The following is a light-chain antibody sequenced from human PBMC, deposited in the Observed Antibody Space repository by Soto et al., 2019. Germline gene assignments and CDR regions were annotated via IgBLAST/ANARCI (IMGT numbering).Light chain of an antibody. CDR3: QRSDSIPPA. CDR1: QSFGSW. J-gene: IGKJ4*01. CDR2: ATS. Sequence: DIQMTQSPSTLSASVGDRVTITCRASQSFGSWLAWYQQKPGKAPKLLIYATSSLESGVPSRFSGSGSGTDFTLTITSLQPDDFATYYCQRSDSIPPAFGGGTKVDI. V-gene: IGKV1-5*03.